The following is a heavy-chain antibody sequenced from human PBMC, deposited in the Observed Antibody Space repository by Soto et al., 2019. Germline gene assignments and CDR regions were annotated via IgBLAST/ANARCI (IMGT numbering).Heavy chain of an antibody. CDR2: ISPSGTT. CDR1: SGSLSGYY. D-gene: IGHD6-6*01. V-gene: IGHV4-34*01. J-gene: IGHJ4*02. CDR3: ARAPKVSGSAQTRPDF. Sequence: SETLSLTCSLYSGSLSGYYWSWIRQPPGKGLEWIGEISPSGTTNYSPSLKSRVSISVDTSKNQFSLNLTSLTAADTAVYYCARAPKVSGSAQTRPDFWGQGSLVTVS.